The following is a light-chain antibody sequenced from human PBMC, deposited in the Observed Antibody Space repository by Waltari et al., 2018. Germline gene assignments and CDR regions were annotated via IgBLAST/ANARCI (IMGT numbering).Light chain of an antibody. CDR3: QQYNNWPRT. J-gene: IGKJ3*01. V-gene: IGKV3-15*01. Sequence: EIVMTQPPATLSVSPGDRATLSCRASQSVTSNLAWYQQKPGQAPRLLIYGASTRATGIPARFSGSGSGTEFTLTISSLQSEDFAVYYCQQYNNWPRTFGPGTKVDIK. CDR2: GAS. CDR1: QSVTSN.